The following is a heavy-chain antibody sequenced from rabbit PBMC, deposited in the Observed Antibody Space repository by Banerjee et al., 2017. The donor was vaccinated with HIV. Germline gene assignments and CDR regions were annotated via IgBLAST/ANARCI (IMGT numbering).Heavy chain of an antibody. J-gene: IGHJ4*01. CDR2: IYAGSSGST. D-gene: IGHD7-1*01. V-gene: IGHV1S40*01. CDR3: ASPYAGYALNL. CDR1: GFSFSSSYY. Sequence: QSLEESGGDLVKPGASLTLTCTASGFSFSSSYYMCWVRQAPGKGLEWIACIYAGSSGSTYYASWAKGRFTISKTSSTTVTLQMTSLTAADTATYFCASPYAGYALNLWGPGTLVTVS.